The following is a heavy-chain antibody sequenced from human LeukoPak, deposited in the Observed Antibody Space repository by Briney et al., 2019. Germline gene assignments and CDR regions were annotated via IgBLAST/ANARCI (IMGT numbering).Heavy chain of an antibody. CDR1: GYTFTTYG. CDR2: IIPYNGDT. J-gene: IGHJ4*02. D-gene: IGHD3-22*01. Sequence: ASVNVSCKASGYTFTTYGISWVRHAPGQGLEWMGGIIPYNGDTNYAQKLQGGVTMTTDKSTSTAYMELRSLRSDDTAVYYCARILYYDSSGPPDYWGQGTLVTVSS. V-gene: IGHV1-18*01. CDR3: ARILYYDSSGPPDY.